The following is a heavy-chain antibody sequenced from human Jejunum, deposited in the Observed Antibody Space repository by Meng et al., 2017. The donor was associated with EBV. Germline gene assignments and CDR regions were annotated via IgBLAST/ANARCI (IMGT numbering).Heavy chain of an antibody. J-gene: IGHJ4*02. Sequence: VRRVGAGVGWIQPGGSLRLSCAASGFTVSSSYMSWVRQAPGKGLEWVSVIYGDGRPYYADSVKGRFTISRDSSKNTIYLQMNSLRVDDTALYYCARKYGGDYWGQGTLVTVSS. CDR1: GFTVSSSY. CDR2: IYGDGRP. V-gene: IGHV3-53*01. CDR3: ARKYGGDY. D-gene: IGHD2-2*01.